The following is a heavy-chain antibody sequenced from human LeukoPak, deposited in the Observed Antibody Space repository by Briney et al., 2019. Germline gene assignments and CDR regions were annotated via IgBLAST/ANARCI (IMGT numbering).Heavy chain of an antibody. J-gene: IGHJ4*02. CDR1: GFTFDDYG. V-gene: IGHV3-9*01. Sequence: GGSLRLSCAASGFTFDDYGMHWVRQAPGKGLEWVSGISWNSGTVVYADSVRGRFTISRGNAKNSVYLQMNSLKAEDTALYYCAKGGYSSGWYGDHWGQGTLVTVSS. CDR3: AKGGYSSGWYGDH. D-gene: IGHD6-13*01. CDR2: ISWNSGTV.